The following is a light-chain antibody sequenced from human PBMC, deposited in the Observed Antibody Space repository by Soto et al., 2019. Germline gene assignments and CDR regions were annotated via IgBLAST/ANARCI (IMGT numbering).Light chain of an antibody. J-gene: IGKJ1*01. CDR1: QIISSY. CDR2: KAS. CDR3: QQYNGYSRT. V-gene: IGKV1-5*03. Sequence: DIQMTQSPSSLSASVGDRVTITCRASQIISSYLNWYQQKPGKAPKLLIYKASSLESGVPSRFSGSGSGTEFTLTISSLQPDDFATYYCQQYNGYSRTFGQGTKVDIK.